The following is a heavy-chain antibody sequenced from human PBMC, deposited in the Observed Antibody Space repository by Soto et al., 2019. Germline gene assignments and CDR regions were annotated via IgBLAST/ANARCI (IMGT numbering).Heavy chain of an antibody. J-gene: IGHJ5*02. V-gene: IGHV3-23*01. CDR2: ISGSGGST. Sequence: GGSMRLSCAASGFTFSSYAMSWVRQAPGKGLEWVSAISGSGGSTYYADSVKGRFTISRDNSKNTLYLQMNSLRAEDTAVYYCAKDLYYDIVEGFDPWGQGTLVTVSS. CDR3: AKDLYYDIVEGFDP. D-gene: IGHD3-9*01. CDR1: GFTFSSYA.